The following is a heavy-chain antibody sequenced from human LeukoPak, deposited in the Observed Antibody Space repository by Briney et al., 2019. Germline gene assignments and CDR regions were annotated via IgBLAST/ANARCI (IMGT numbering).Heavy chain of an antibody. V-gene: IGHV1-2*02. Sequence: GAPVKVSCKASGYIFTDFFLHWVRQAPGQGLEWMGLVNPNDGGTIYAQNFQGRVTLTRDTSISTAYMELSRLRSDDTAVYYCARDDYGDLQYFEDWGQGTLVTVSS. CDR1: GYIFTDFF. CDR2: VNPNDGGT. D-gene: IGHD4-17*01. CDR3: ARDDYGDLQYFED. J-gene: IGHJ4*02.